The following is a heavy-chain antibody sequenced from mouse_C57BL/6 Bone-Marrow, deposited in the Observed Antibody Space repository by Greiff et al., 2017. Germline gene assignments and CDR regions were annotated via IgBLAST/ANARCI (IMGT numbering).Heavy chain of an antibody. Sequence: VQLQQSVAELVRPGASVKLSCTASGFNIKNTYMHWVKQRPEQGLEWIGRIDPANGNTKYAPKFQGKATITADTSSNTAYLQLSSLTSEDTAIYYWARDPYYGSSLAWFAYWGQGTLVTVSA. CDR1: GFNIKNTY. J-gene: IGHJ3*01. CDR2: IDPANGNT. D-gene: IGHD1-1*01. V-gene: IGHV14-3*01. CDR3: ARDPYYGSSLAWFAY.